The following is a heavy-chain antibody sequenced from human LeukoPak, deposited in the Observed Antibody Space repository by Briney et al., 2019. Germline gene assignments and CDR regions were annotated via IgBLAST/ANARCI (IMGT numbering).Heavy chain of an antibody. CDR2: ISASGGNT. J-gene: IGHJ4*02. D-gene: IGHD2-2*01. V-gene: IGHV3-23*01. CDR3: VCASPAGDF. Sequence: GGSLRLSCAASGFTFSKFAMNWVRQAPGKGLEWVSGISASGGNTYYADSVKGRFTISRDNSKNMLYLQMNSLRVEDTVVYYCVCASPAGDFWGQGTLVTVSS. CDR1: GFTFSKFA.